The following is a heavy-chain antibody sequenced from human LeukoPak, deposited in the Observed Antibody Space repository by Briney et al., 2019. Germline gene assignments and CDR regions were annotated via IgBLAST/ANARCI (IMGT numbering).Heavy chain of an antibody. CDR2: IRSNGDTA. CDR1: GFTFSRIA. D-gene: IGHD3-9*01. CDR3: ARSPYYDILAGFYYYFDY. Sequence: GGSLRLSCAASGFTFSRIAMTWVRQAPGKGLEWVSTIRSNGDTAYNADSVRGRFAISRDNSKNALFLQMNSLRAEDTATYYCARSPYYDILAGFYYYFDYWGQGTLVTVSS. V-gene: IGHV3-23*01. J-gene: IGHJ4*02.